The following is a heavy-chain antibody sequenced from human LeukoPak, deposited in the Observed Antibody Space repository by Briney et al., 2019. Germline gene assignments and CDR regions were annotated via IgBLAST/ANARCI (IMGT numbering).Heavy chain of an antibody. J-gene: IGHJ4*02. Sequence: GASVKVYCKASGGTFSSYAISWARQAPGQGLEWMGGIIPIFGTANYAQKFQGRVTITADESTSTAYMELSSLRSEDTAVYYCARSHYYGSGMSSDYWGQGTLVTVSS. D-gene: IGHD3-10*01. CDR3: ARSHYYGSGMSSDY. V-gene: IGHV1-69*01. CDR2: IIPIFGTA. CDR1: GGTFSSYA.